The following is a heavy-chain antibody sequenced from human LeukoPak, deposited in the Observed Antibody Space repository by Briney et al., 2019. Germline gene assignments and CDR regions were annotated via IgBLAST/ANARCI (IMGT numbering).Heavy chain of an antibody. Sequence: PGGSLRLSCAASGFTFSNYWMHWVRQAPGKGLVWVSRIDGDGRSTTYADSLKGRFTISRDNAKNTLYLQMNSLRAEDTAVYYCTRDLRHLGFDSWGQGTLVTVSS. CDR1: GFTFSNYW. CDR2: IDGDGRST. CDR3: TRDLRHLGFDS. V-gene: IGHV3-74*01. J-gene: IGHJ5*01. D-gene: IGHD1-26*01.